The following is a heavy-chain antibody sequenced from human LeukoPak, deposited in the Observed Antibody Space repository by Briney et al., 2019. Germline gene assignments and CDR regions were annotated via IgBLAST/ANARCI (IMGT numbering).Heavy chain of an antibody. D-gene: IGHD5-18*01. CDR1: GGSISSGGYY. CDR3: ARGGYSYGSDY. CDR2: IYYSGST. J-gene: IGHJ4*02. V-gene: IGHV4-31*03. Sequence: SETLSLTCTVSGGSISSGGYYWSWIRQHPGKGLEWIGYIYYSGSTYYNPSLKSRVTISVDTSKNQFSLKPSSVTAADTAVYYCARGGYSYGSDYWGQGTLVTVSS.